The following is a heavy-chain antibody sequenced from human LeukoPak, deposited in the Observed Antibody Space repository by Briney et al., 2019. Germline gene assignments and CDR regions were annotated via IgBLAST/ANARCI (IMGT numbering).Heavy chain of an antibody. CDR3: TRTENYGYFDS. CDR1: GFTFSADW. V-gene: IGHV3-74*01. CDR2: INPAGGST. D-gene: IGHD1-7*01. Sequence: GGSLRLSCEASGFTFSADWMHWVRQAPGKGLVWVSRINPAGGSTYYADSVKGRFSISRDNAKNTAYLQMNSLRAEDTAVYYCTRTENYGYFDSWGQGTLVTVSS. J-gene: IGHJ4*02.